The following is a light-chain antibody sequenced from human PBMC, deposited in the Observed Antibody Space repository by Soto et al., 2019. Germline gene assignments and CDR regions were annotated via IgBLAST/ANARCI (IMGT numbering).Light chain of an antibody. CDR1: QTISSW. J-gene: IGKJ1*01. CDR3: QLYDSYSWT. V-gene: IGKV1-5*01. CDR2: DAY. Sequence: IQLTQSPSSLSASVGDRVTITCRASQTISSWLAWYQQLPGKAPKLLIYDAYTLETGVPSRFSGSGSGTDFTLTISSLQADDFATYYCQLYDSYSWTFGQGTKVDIK.